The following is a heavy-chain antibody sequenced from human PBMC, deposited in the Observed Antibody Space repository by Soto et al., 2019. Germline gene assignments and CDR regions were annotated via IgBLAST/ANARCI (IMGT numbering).Heavy chain of an antibody. V-gene: IGHV1-3*01. CDR2: INAGNGDA. Sequence: VASVKFSCKASGYTFSTYAMHWVRQAPGQMLECMGWINAGNGDAKYXXKFQGRVXXTRDASASTAXMDLSXLRCEDTAVYYCARGGPPIDYWGQGTLVTVSS. J-gene: IGHJ4*02. CDR3: ARGGPPIDY. D-gene: IGHD3-16*01. CDR1: GYTFSTYA.